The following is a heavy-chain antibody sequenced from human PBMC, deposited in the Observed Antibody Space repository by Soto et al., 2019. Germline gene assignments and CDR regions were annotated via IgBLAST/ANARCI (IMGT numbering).Heavy chain of an antibody. D-gene: IGHD4-17*01. CDR1: GDSISTSNYY. CDR2: IFYSGGT. J-gene: IGHJ4*02. V-gene: IGHV4-39*01. CDR3: ARRGGGDYLFDS. Sequence: NPSETLSLTCTVSGDSISTSNYYWGWIRQPPGEGLEWIGHIFYSGGTYYNPSLKSRVTISVDTSENQFSLKLSSITAADTAVYFCARRGGGDYLFDSWGQGMLVTVSS.